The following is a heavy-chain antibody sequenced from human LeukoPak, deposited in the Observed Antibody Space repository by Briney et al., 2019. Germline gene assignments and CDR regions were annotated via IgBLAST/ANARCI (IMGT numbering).Heavy chain of an antibody. CDR1: GGTFSSYA. CDR2: IIPIFGTA. V-gene: IGHV1-69*01. Sequence: ASVKVSCKASGGTFSSYAISWVRQAPGQGLEWMGGIIPIFGTANYAQKFQGRVTITADESTSTAYMELSSLRSEDTAVYYCARGPTYYYDSSGYAIDYWGQGTLVTVSS. D-gene: IGHD3-22*01. J-gene: IGHJ4*02. CDR3: ARGPTYYYDSSGYAIDY.